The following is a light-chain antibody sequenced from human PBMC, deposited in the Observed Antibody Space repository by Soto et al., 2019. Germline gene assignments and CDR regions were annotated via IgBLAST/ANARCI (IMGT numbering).Light chain of an antibody. CDR3: QQDSGFPPT. J-gene: IGKJ1*01. CDR1: HAIRHD. Sequence: AIQLTQSPSSLSASVGDRVTITCRASHAIRHDLGWYQQKAGKAPKLMISTASVLQEGVPSRFSGSGSGTDFTLTISSLQPEDFATYVCQQDSGFPPTFGQGTTMEIK. CDR2: TAS. V-gene: IGKV1-6*01.